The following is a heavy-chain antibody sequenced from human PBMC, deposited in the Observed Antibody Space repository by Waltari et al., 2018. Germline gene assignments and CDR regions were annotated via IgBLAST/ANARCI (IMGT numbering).Heavy chain of an antibody. Sequence: EVQLVESGGGLVQPGGSLRLSCAASGFTFSSYEMNWVRQAPGKGLEWVSYISSSGSTIYYADSVKGRFTISRDNAKNSLYLQMNSLRAEDTAVYYCARSIVGATISDYWGQGTLVTVSS. V-gene: IGHV3-48*03. CDR3: ARSIVGATISDY. CDR1: GFTFSSYE. D-gene: IGHD1-26*01. J-gene: IGHJ4*02. CDR2: ISSSGSTI.